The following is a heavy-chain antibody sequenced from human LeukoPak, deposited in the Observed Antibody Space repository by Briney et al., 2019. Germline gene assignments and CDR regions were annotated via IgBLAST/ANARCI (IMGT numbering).Heavy chain of an antibody. Sequence: SETLSLTCAVYGGSFSGYYWSWIRQPPGKGLEWIGEINHSGGTNYNPSLKSRVTISVDTSKNQFSLKLSSVTAADTAVYYCARGHLARRSDYWGQGTLVTVSS. CDR1: GGSFSGYY. CDR3: ARGHLARRSDY. CDR2: INHSGGT. V-gene: IGHV4-34*01. J-gene: IGHJ4*02.